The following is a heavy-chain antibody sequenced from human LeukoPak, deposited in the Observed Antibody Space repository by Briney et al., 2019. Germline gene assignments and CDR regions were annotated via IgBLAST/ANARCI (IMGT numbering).Heavy chain of an antibody. CDR1: GGSISSSSYY. CDR3: ARNWNDGHYYYYYMDV. D-gene: IGHD1-1*01. CDR2: IYYSGST. Sequence: PSETLSLTCTVSGGSISSSSYYWGWIRQPPGKGLEWIGSIYYSGSTYYNPSLKSRVTMSVDTSKNQFSLKLSSVTAADTAVYYCARNWNDGHYYYYYMDVWGKGTTVTVSS. J-gene: IGHJ6*03. V-gene: IGHV4-39*07.